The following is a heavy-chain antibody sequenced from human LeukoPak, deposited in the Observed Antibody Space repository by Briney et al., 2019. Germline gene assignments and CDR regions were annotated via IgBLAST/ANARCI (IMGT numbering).Heavy chain of an antibody. CDR3: AGRRVFDASFDY. Sequence: GGSLRLSCAASGFTFSNNYMSWVRQAPGKGLEWVSVIYSCDNTYYIESVKGRFTISRDNSKSTLFLQMNRLSAEDTAVYYCAGRRVFDASFDYWGQGTLVTVSS. V-gene: IGHV3-66*02. CDR1: GFTFSNNY. J-gene: IGHJ4*02. D-gene: IGHD3-10*02. CDR2: IYSCDNT.